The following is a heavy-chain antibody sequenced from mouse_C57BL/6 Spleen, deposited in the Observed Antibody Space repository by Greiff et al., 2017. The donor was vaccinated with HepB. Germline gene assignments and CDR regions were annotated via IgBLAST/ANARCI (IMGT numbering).Heavy chain of an antibody. Sequence: VQGVESGAELVKPGASVKMSCKASGYTFTTYPIEWMKQNHGKSLEWIGNFHPYNDDTKYNEKFKGKATLTVEKSSSTVYLELSRLTSDDSAVYYCARKVYYSNYGWYFDVWGTGTTVTVSS. J-gene: IGHJ1*03. CDR2: FHPYNDDT. V-gene: IGHV1-47*01. D-gene: IGHD2-5*01. CDR3: ARKVYYSNYGWYFDV. CDR1: GYTFTTYP.